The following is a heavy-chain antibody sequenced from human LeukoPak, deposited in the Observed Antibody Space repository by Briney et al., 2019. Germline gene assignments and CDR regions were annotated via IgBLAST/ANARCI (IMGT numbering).Heavy chain of an antibody. Sequence: GGSLRLSCAASGFTFSSYWMSWVRQAPGKGLEWVVNIKQDGSEKYYVDSVKGRFTISRDNAKNSLYLQMNSLRAEDTAVYYCARDSKVIAAADFDYWGQGTLVTVPS. D-gene: IGHD6-13*01. V-gene: IGHV3-7*01. CDR3: ARDSKVIAAADFDY. J-gene: IGHJ4*02. CDR2: IKQDGSEK. CDR1: GFTFSSYW.